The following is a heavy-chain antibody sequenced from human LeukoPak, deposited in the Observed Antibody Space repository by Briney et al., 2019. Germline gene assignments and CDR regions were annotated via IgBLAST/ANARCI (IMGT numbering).Heavy chain of an antibody. Sequence: GGSLRLSCAASGFTFSSYSMNWVRQAPGKGLEWVSSISSSSSYIYYADSVKGRFTISRDNAKNSLYLQMNSLGAEDTAVYYCARVSGYSSGWYDYWGQGTLVTVSS. J-gene: IGHJ4*02. V-gene: IGHV3-21*01. CDR2: ISSSSSYI. CDR3: ARVSGYSSGWYDY. D-gene: IGHD6-19*01. CDR1: GFTFSSYS.